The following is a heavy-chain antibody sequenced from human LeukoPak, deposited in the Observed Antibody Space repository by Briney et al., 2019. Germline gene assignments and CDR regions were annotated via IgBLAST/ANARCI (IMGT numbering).Heavy chain of an antibody. V-gene: IGHV1-18*01. Sequence: ASVKVSCKASGYTFTSYGISWVRQAPGQGLEWMGWINAYNGNTNYAQKLQGRVTMTTDTSTSTAYMELRSLRSGDTAVYYCARDSREQWPDRWIWFDPWGQGTLVTVSS. CDR1: GYTFTSYG. CDR2: INAYNGNT. CDR3: ARDSREQWPDRWIWFDP. J-gene: IGHJ5*02. D-gene: IGHD6-19*01.